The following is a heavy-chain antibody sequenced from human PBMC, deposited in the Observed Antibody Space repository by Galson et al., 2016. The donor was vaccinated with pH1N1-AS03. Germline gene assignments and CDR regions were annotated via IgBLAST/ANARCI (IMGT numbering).Heavy chain of an antibody. CDR3: AKGSGD. V-gene: IGHV3-33*06. Sequence: LRLSCAASGFSFSHYPMHWVRQAPGKGLEWVAVSWKDGRSEDYADSVKGRFTISRDNSKNTLFLQMNSLRADDMAVYYCAKGSGDWGPGTLVAVSS. CDR2: SWKDGRSE. CDR1: GFSFSHYP. J-gene: IGHJ4*02. D-gene: IGHD1-1*01.